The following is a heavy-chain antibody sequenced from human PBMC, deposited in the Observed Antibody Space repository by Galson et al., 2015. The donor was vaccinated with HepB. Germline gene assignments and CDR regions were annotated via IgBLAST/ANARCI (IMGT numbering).Heavy chain of an antibody. Sequence: RQAPGRGLEWISGISGNGDSTFYADSVKGRFTVSRDNSNNMLYLQMNSLRAEDAGLYFCARGYGLFDSWGQGTLVAVSS. CDR3: ARGYGLFDS. CDR2: ISGNGDST. V-gene: IGHV3-23*01. J-gene: IGHJ5*01. D-gene: IGHD5-18*01.